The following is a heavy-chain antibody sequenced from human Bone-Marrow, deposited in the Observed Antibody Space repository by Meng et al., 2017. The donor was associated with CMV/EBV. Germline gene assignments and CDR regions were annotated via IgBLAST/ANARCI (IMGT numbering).Heavy chain of an antibody. V-gene: IGHV4-59*01. CDR1: GGSISSYY. J-gene: IGHJ3*02. CDR3: AGSLRAFDI. CDR2: IYYSGST. Sequence: GSLRLSCTVSGGSISSYYWSWIRQPPGKGLEWIGYIYYSGSTNYNPSLKSRVTISVDTSKNQFSLKLSSVTAADTAVYYCAGSLRAFDIWGHGTMVTFSS. D-gene: IGHD4/OR15-4a*01.